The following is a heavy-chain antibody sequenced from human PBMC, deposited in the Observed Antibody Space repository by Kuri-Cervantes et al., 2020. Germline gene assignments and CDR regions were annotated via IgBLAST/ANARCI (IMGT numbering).Heavy chain of an antibody. J-gene: IGHJ3*02. CDR3: AKEIETIVVALSI. V-gene: IGHV3-23*01. CDR2: ISGSGGTT. Sequence: GESLKISCAASGFTVSSNYMSWVRQAPGKGLDWISAISGSGGTTYYADSVRGRFTISRDNSKNTLYLQMNSPRAEDTAIYYCAKEIETIVVALSIWGQGTSVTVSS. CDR1: GFTVSSNY. D-gene: IGHD3-22*01.